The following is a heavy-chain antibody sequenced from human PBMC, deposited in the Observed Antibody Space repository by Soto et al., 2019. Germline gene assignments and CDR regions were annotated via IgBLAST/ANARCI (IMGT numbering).Heavy chain of an antibody. D-gene: IGHD2-2*02. CDR2: VHFTGGT. CDR1: GGFINGYF. CDR3: ATRRNVGYCSSTLCYTAVFDI. Sequence: QVQLQESGPGLVKPSETLSLTCSVSGGFINGYFWSWLRQPPGKGLEWIGYVHFTGGTYYNPSLESRVTISVDMYKNQFSLDLSSVTAADTALYYCATRRNVGYCSSTLCYTAVFDIWGQGTMVTVSS. V-gene: IGHV4-59*08. J-gene: IGHJ3*02.